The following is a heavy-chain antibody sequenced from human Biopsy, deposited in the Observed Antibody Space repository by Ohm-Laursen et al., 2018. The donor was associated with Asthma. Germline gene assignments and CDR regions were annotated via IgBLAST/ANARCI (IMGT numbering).Heavy chain of an antibody. J-gene: IGHJ6*02. Sequence: SQTLSLTCAVYGGSFSSNYWSWIRQTPGKGLEWLGDTHPSGSTNYNPSLRSRLTLSVDTSKNQFSLRLPSVTAADTAVYYFARGSSSRLSQWELLVSGGKRAHSYYGMDVWGQGTTVTVSS. CDR3: ARGSSSRLSQWELLVSGGKRAHSYYGMDV. CDR1: GGSFSSNY. V-gene: IGHV4-34*01. CDR2: THPSGST. D-gene: IGHD1-26*01.